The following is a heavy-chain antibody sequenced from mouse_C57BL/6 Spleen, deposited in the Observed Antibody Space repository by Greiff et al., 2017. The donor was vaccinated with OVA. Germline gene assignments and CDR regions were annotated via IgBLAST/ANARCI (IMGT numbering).Heavy chain of an antibody. CDR2: IRPNSGST. CDR1: GYTFTSYW. J-gene: IGHJ2*01. V-gene: IGHV1-64*01. CDR3: ARYGGYGSSFDY. D-gene: IGHD1-1*01. Sequence: QVQLQQPGAELVKPGASVTLSCTASGYTFTSYWMHWVKQRPGQGLEWLGMIRPNSGSTNYTEKFKSKATLTVDKSSSTAYMQLSSLTAEDAAVYYCARYGGYGSSFDYWGQGTTLTVSA.